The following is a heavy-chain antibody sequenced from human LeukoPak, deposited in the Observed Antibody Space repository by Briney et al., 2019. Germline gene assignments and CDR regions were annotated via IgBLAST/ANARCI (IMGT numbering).Heavy chain of an antibody. J-gene: IGHJ4*02. CDR1: GGSISSNSYY. CDR2: IYYTGRT. CDR3: ASGEFRRALQVDY. V-gene: IGHV4-31*03. D-gene: IGHD2/OR15-2a*01. Sequence: SETLSLTCTVSGGSISSNSYYWGWIRQHPGKGLEWIGYIYYTGRTYYSPSLKSRVTISLDTSKNQFSLKLSSLTAADTAVYYCASGEFRRALQVDYWGQGTLVAASS.